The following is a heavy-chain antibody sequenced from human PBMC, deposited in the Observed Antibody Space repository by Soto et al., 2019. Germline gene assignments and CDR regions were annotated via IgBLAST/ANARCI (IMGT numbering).Heavy chain of an antibody. CDR1: GFTFSSYG. V-gene: IGHV3-33*01. CDR2: IWYDGSNK. D-gene: IGHD6-19*01. J-gene: IGHJ2*01. CDR3: ARIPQIAVAGTRFGYFDL. Sequence: ESGGGVVQPGRSLRLSCAASGFTFSSYGMHWVRQAPGKGLEWVAVIWYDGSNKYYADSVKGRFTISRDNSKNTLYLQMNSLGAEVTAVYYCARIPQIAVAGTRFGYFDLWGRGTLVTVSS.